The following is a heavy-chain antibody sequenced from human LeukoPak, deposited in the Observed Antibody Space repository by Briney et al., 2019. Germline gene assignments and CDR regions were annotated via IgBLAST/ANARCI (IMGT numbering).Heavy chain of an antibody. CDR3: ASHSETCSGAYCFLDYFDY. J-gene: IGHJ4*02. CDR2: IYYNGNT. Sequence: SETLCLSCTFSGVSISNYYLSWFRQPPGKGLEWIGYIYYNGNTDYNPSLRNRLSMSVDTPKNHFSLRLSSVTAADTAVSFCASHSETCSGAYCFLDYFDYWGQGILVTVS. D-gene: IGHD2-15*01. V-gene: IGHV4-59*08. CDR1: GVSISNYY.